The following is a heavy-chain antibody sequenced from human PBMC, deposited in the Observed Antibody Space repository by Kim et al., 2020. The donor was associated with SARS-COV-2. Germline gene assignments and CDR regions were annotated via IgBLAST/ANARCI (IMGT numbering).Heavy chain of an antibody. CDR3: ARDGTYSSSWYASDYSYGMDV. J-gene: IGHJ6*02. Sequence: SVKVSCKASGCTFSSYAISWVRQAPGQGLEWMGGIIPIFGTANYAQKFQGRVTITTDESTSTAYMELSSLRSEDTAVYYCARDGTYSSSWYASDYSYGMDVWGQGTTVTVSS. D-gene: IGHD6-13*01. CDR1: GCTFSSYA. V-gene: IGHV1-69*05. CDR2: IIPIFGTA.